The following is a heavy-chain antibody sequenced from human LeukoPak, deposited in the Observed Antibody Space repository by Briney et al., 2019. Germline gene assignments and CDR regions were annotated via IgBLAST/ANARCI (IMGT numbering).Heavy chain of an antibody. J-gene: IGHJ4*02. CDR3: ARAKPLYCGGDCYYFDY. CDR2: IYHSGST. CDR1: GGSVSSGSYY. V-gene: IGHV4-30-2*01. D-gene: IGHD2-21*02. Sequence: SETLSLTCTVSGGSVSSGSYYWSWIRQPPGKGLEWIGYIYHSGSTYYNPSLKSRVTISVDRSKNQFSLKLSSVTAADTAVYYCARAKPLYCGGDCYYFDYWGQGTLVTVSS.